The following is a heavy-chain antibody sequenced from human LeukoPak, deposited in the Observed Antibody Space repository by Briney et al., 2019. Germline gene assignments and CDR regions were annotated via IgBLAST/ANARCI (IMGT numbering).Heavy chain of an antibody. CDR1: GDSINSFYW. V-gene: IGHV4-4*02. CDR2: IFHDGST. D-gene: IGHD3-10*01. J-gene: IGHJ4*02. Sequence: SETLSLTCAVSGDSINSFYWGSWVRQPPGKGLEWIGEIFHDGSTNYNPSLESRVTISVDKSRNEFSLKLTSVTAADTAVYVCARDSHSASGDFYMSYFFDFWGQGTLVTVSS. CDR3: ARDSHSASGDFYMSYFFDF.